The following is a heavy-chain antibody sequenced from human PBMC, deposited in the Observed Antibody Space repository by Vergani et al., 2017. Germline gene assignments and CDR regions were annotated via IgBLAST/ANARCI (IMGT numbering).Heavy chain of an antibody. CDR3: ARVHDIWTGPYYYYGMDV. D-gene: IGHD3-9*01. CDR1: GYTFTGYY. J-gene: IGHJ6*02. V-gene: IGHV1-2*02. CDR2: INPNSGGT. Sequence: QVQLVQSGAEVKKPGASVKVSCKASGYTFTGYYMHWVRQAPGQGLEWMGWINPNSGGTNYAQKFQGRVTMTRDTSISTAYMELSRLRSDDTAVYYCARVHDIWTGPYYYYGMDVWGQGTTVTVSS.